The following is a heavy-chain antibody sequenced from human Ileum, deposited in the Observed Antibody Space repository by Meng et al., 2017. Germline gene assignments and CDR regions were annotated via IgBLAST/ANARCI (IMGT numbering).Heavy chain of an antibody. J-gene: IGHJ4*02. Sequence: HLQLQESGSGLVTSSQNLSLPCTVSGGSISSSAYSWTWIRHPQGKGLEWIGYIYQVGSTNYNPSLKSRVTIFVDTSKNQFSLKLTSVTAADTAVYYCASSTSGPELNYWGQGTLVTVSS. CDR2: IYQVGST. V-gene: IGHV4-30-2*01. CDR3: ASSTSGPELNY. D-gene: IGHD2/OR15-2a*01. CDR1: GGSISSSAYS.